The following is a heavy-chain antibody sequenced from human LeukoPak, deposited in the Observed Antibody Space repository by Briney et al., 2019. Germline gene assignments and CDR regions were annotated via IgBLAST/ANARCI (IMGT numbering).Heavy chain of an antibody. CDR3: AAMIGYFDY. V-gene: IGHV4-38-2*01. Sequence: SETLSLTCAVSGYSISSASYWGWIRQPPGKGLEWIGNIYHSGSPYYNPSLKSRVTISVDTSKNQFSLKLSSVTAADTAVYYCAAMIGYFDYWGQGILVTVSS. D-gene: IGHD3-22*01. CDR2: IYHSGSP. J-gene: IGHJ4*02. CDR1: GYSISSASY.